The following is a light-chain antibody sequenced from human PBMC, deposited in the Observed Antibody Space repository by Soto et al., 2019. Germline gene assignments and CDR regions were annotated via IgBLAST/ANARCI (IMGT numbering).Light chain of an antibody. V-gene: IGKV3-15*01. CDR3: QQYNNWPPIT. J-gene: IGKJ5*01. Sequence: EIVITRSPATLSGSQGERAAVSCKTSQSVSSNLAWYQQKPGQAPRLLIYGASTRATGIPARFSGSGSGTEFTLTIGSLQSEDFAVYYCQQYNNWPPITFGQGTRLEIK. CDR1: QSVSSN. CDR2: GAS.